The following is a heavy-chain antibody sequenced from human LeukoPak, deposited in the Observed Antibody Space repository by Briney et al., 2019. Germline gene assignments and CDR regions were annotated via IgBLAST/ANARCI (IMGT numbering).Heavy chain of an antibody. V-gene: IGHV4-61*08. D-gene: IGHD6-13*01. CDR1: GGSISSGGYY. Sequence: PSQTLSLTCTVSGGSISSGGYYWSWIRQHPGKGLEWIGYSYYSGSTNYNPSLKSRVTISVDTSKNQFSLKLRSVTAADTAVYYCARASYSSSWSYFDYWGQGTLVTVSS. CDR2: SYYSGST. CDR3: ARASYSSSWSYFDY. J-gene: IGHJ4*02.